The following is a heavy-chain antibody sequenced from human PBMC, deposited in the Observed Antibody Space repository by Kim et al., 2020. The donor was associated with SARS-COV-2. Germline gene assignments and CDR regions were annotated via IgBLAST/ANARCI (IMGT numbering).Heavy chain of an antibody. J-gene: IGHJ4*02. CDR1: GFIFSGSG. Sequence: GGSLRLSCEASGFIFSGSGMHWVRQASGKGLEWVGHIKSKTNNYATAYGASVKGRFTISRDDSKNTAYLQMNSLKTEDTAVYYCIEPGIAVPGTPYWGQGTLVTVSS. V-gene: IGHV3-73*01. CDR3: IEPGIAVPGTPY. CDR2: IKSKTNNYAT. D-gene: IGHD6-19*01.